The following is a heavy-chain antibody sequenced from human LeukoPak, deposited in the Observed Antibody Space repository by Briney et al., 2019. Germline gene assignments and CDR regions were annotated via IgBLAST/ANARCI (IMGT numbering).Heavy chain of an antibody. CDR1: GGSISDYY. CDR3: AKSSGGWDRFDP. Sequence: SETLSLTCTVSGGSISDYYWSWIRQPPGKGLEWIGYMYDSGSTNYNPSLKRRVTISVDTSKNQFSLNLSSVPAADTAVYYCAKSSGGWDRFDPWGQGTLVTVSS. V-gene: IGHV4-59*01. CDR2: MYDSGST. J-gene: IGHJ5*02. D-gene: IGHD6-19*01.